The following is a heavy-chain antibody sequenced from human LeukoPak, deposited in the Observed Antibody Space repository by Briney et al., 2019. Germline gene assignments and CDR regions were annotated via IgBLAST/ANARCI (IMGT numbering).Heavy chain of an antibody. CDR2: ISGSGGST. Sequence: GGSLRLSCAASGFTFSSYAMSWVRQAPGKGLEWVSAISGSGGSTYYADSVKGRFTISRDNSKNTLYLQMNSLRAEDAAVYYCAKRYCSSTSCYGYWGQGTLVTVSS. V-gene: IGHV3-23*01. J-gene: IGHJ4*02. D-gene: IGHD2-2*01. CDR1: GFTFSSYA. CDR3: AKRYCSSTSCYGY.